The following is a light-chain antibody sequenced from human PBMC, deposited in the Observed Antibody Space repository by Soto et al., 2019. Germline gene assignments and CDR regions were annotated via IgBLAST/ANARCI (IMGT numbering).Light chain of an antibody. J-gene: IGLJ2*01. CDR2: DNE. CDR1: SSNIGNNY. Sequence: QSVLTQPPSVSAAPGQKVTISCSGSSSNIGNNYVSWYQQLPGTAPKLLLYDNEKRPSGIPDRFSGSKSGTSATLVITGLQTGDEADYYCGTWDSSLSAGGVFGGGTKLTVL. V-gene: IGLV1-51*01. CDR3: GTWDSSLSAGGV.